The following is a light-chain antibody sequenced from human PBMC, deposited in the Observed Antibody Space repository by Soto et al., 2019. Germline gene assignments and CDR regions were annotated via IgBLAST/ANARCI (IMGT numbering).Light chain of an antibody. CDR2: EVT. CDR1: SSDVGRYNF. CDR3: VSYAGSTTV. V-gene: IGLV2-8*01. Sequence: QPVLTQPPSASGSPGQSVTISCTGTSSDVGRYNFVSWYQQHPGKAPKLIIYEVTKRPSGVPDRFSGSKSGNTASLTVSGLQAEDEADYYCVSYAGSTTVFGTGTKLTVL. J-gene: IGLJ1*01.